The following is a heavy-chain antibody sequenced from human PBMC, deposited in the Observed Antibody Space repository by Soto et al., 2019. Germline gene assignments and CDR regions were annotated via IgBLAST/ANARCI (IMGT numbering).Heavy chain of an antibody. CDR2: ISRDGSNK. V-gene: IGHV3-30*04. J-gene: IGHJ4*02. CDR1: GFTFSRYA. D-gene: IGHD3-10*01. CDR3: ARSRNSAVADSFDF. Sequence: QVQVVESGGGVVQPGRSLRLSCAASGFTFSRYAIHWVRQAPGKGLEWVAVISRDGSNKYYVDSVKGRFTISRDNSKNTLSLQMNSLRDEDTPVYYCARSRNSAVADSFDFWGQGTLVTVSS.